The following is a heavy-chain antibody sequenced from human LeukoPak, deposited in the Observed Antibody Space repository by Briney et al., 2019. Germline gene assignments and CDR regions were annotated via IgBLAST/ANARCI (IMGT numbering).Heavy chain of an antibody. J-gene: IGHJ5*02. CDR2: INPNGGGT. CDR3: ARDRCSSTSCYVEGPSDSYNWFDP. V-gene: IGHV1-2*02. D-gene: IGHD2-2*01. CDR1: GYTLTELS. Sequence: ASVKVSCKVSGYTLTELSMHWVRQAPGQGLEWMGWINPNGGGTNYAQKFQGRVTMTRDTSTSTVYMELSSLRSEDTAVYYCARDRCSSTSCYVEGPSDSYNWFDPWGQGTLVTVSS.